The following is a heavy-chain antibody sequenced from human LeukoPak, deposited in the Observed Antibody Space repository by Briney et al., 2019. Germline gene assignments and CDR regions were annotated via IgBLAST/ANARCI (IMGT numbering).Heavy chain of an antibody. Sequence: SVKVSCKASGGTFSSYAISWVRQAPGQGLEWTGGIIPIFGTANYAQKFQGRVTITADESTSTAYMELSSLRSEDTAVYYCARGRIKSRVIVVVPAAMVLSGMDVWGQGTTVTVSS. V-gene: IGHV1-69*13. CDR1: GGTFSSYA. D-gene: IGHD2-2*01. J-gene: IGHJ6*02. CDR3: ARGRIKSRVIVVVPAAMVLSGMDV. CDR2: IIPIFGTA.